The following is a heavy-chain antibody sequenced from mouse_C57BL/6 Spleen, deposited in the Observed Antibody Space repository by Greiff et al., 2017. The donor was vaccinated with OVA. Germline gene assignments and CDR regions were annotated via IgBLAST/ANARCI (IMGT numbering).Heavy chain of an antibody. CDR2: INPNNGGT. V-gene: IGHV1-26*01. CDR1: GYTFTDYY. CDR3: ARSSTGVQEDYFDY. D-gene: IGHD4-1*01. Sequence: EVQLQQSGPELVKPGASVKISCKASGYTFTDYYMNWVKQSHGKSLEWIGDINPNNGGTSYNQKFKGKATLTVDKSSSTAYMELRSLTSEDSAVYYCARSSTGVQEDYFDYWGQGTTLTVSS. J-gene: IGHJ2*01.